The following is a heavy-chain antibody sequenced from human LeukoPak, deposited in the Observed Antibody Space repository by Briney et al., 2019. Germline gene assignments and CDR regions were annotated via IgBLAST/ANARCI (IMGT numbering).Heavy chain of an antibody. CDR2: ISSGGSTI. D-gene: IGHD3-9*01. CDR1: GVTFSTYE. CDR3: TRAWFY. V-gene: IGHV3-48*03. J-gene: IGHJ4*02. Sequence: GGSLILSCAASGVTFSTYEMNWVRQAPGKGLEWVSYISSGGSTIYYADSVKGRFTVSRDNAKNSLYLQMNSLRAEDTAVYYCTRAWFYWGQGTLVTVSS.